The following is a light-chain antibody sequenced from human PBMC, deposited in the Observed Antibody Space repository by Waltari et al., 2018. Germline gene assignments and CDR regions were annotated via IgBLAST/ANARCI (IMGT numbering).Light chain of an antibody. V-gene: IGKV3-15*01. CDR1: QSVNNN. Sequence: EIVMTQSPATLSVSPGERATISCRASQSVNNNLAWYQHKPGQAPRLLIYGASTRATGIPARFSGSGSGTEFTLTISSMQSEDFALYYCQQCNNWPRTFGQGTKVEMK. CDR3: QQCNNWPRT. CDR2: GAS. J-gene: IGKJ1*01.